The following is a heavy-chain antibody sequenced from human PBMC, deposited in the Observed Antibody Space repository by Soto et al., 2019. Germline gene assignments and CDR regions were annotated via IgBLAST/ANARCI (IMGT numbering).Heavy chain of an antibody. D-gene: IGHD3-3*01. CDR1: GFTFSIYA. J-gene: IGHJ5*02. V-gene: IGHV3-23*01. Sequence: SLRLSCAASGFTFSIYAMSWVRQAPGKGLEWVSAISGSGGSTYYADSAKGRFTISRDNSKNTLYLQMNSLRAEDTAVYYCAKDKTFWSGPNWFDPWGQGTLVTVSS. CDR3: AKDKTFWSGPNWFDP. CDR2: ISGSGGST.